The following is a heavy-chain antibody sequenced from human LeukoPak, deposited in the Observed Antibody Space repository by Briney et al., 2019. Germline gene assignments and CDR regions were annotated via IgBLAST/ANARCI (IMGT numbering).Heavy chain of an antibody. J-gene: IGHJ4*02. V-gene: IGHV3-64D*06. Sequence: GGSLRLSCSASGFTFRNYAMHWVSQAPGKGLEYVSTISDNGGSTSHADSVKGRFTISRDNSKNTLYLQMSSLRPEDTAVYYCVKDRSGTYSFDYWGQGTLVTVSS. CDR2: ISDNGGST. CDR3: VKDRSGTYSFDY. D-gene: IGHD1-26*01. CDR1: GFTFRNYA.